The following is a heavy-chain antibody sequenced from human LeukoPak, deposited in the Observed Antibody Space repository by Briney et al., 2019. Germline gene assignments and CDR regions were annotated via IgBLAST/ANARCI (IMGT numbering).Heavy chain of an antibody. Sequence: PSETLSLTCTVSLDSTTSNFWSWVRQPPGKGLEGIGEIHRSGSSNYNPSLQSRVTISIDRSRNQIALELSSVTAADTAVYYCAREILGGFNPGAYWGQGTLVTVSS. V-gene: IGHV4-4*02. CDR2: IHRSGSS. D-gene: IGHD1-14*01. CDR1: LDSTTSNF. CDR3: AREILGGFNPGAY. J-gene: IGHJ4*02.